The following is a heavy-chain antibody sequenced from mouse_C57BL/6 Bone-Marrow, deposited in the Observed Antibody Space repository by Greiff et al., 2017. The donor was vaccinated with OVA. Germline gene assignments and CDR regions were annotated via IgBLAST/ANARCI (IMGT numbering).Heavy chain of an antibody. D-gene: IGHD1-1*01. Sequence: VQLQQPGAELVKPGASVKLSCKASGYTFTSYWRHGGKKRHGRGREGIGRIDPNSGGTKYNEKFKSKATLTVDKPSSTAYMQLSSLTSEDSAVYYCARGDYYGSSPFAYWGQGTLVTVSA. V-gene: IGHV1-72*01. CDR1: GYTFTSYW. CDR2: IDPNSGGT. J-gene: IGHJ3*01. CDR3: ARGDYYGSSPFAY.